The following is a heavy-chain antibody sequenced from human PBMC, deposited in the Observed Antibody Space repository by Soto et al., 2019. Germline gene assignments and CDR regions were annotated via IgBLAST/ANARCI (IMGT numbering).Heavy chain of an antibody. CDR1: GCSFTSCW. J-gene: IGHJ4*02. CDR2: IDPTDSYA. Sequence: PGESPKISCRVSGCSFTSCWISWVRHMPGKGLEWMGRIDPTDSYANYSPSFQGHVTFSVDRSINTAYLQWSSLKAPDTAVYYCAKLHSRHGTNSKLDYWCQGTLVTVSS. V-gene: IGHV5-10-1*01. CDR3: AKLHSRHGTNSKLDY. D-gene: IGHD3-22*01.